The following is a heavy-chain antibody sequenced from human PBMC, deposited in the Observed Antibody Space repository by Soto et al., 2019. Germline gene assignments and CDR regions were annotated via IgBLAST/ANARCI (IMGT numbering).Heavy chain of an antibody. V-gene: IGHV4-61*01. CDR2: IYYSGST. CDR1: GGSVSGGSYY. J-gene: IGHJ6*02. Sequence: SETLSLTCTVSGGSVSGGSYYWSWIRQPPGKGVEWIGYIYYSGSTNYNPSLKSRVTISVDTSKNQFSLKLSSVTAADTAVYYCARGXLAAGLLNYYYYYGMDVWGPGTTVTVSS. CDR3: ARGXLAAGLLNYYYYYGMDV. D-gene: IGHD6-13*01.